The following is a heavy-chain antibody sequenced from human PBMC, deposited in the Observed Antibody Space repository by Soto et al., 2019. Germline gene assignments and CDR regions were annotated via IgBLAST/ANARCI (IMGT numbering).Heavy chain of an antibody. V-gene: IGHV3-23*01. Sequence: EVRLLESGGGLVQPGGSLRLSCAASGLTLSNYAMTWVRQAPGKGRAWVSSVSDTGFNTYYADSVKGRFTMSRDNSNKTRYLEMNSLRAEDTAIYYCAKGKRSIATYGPIDPWGQGTLVTVSS. CDR1: GLTLSNYA. CDR3: AKGKRSIATYGPIDP. CDR2: VSDTGFNT. D-gene: IGHD4-17*01. J-gene: IGHJ5*02.